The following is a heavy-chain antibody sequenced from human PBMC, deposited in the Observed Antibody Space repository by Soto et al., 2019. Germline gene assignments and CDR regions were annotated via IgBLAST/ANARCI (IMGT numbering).Heavy chain of an antibody. CDR2: IRSKAYGGTT. J-gene: IGHJ6*03. CDR1: GFTFGDYA. CDR3: TRLGSGYSYYYYYMDV. V-gene: IGHV3-49*03. Sequence: GGSLRLSCTASGFTFGDYAMSWFRQAPGKGLEWVGFIRSKAYGGTTEYAASVKGRFTISRDDSKSIAYLQMNSLKTEDTAVYYCTRLGSGYSYYYYYMDVWGKGTTVTVSS. D-gene: IGHD5-12*01.